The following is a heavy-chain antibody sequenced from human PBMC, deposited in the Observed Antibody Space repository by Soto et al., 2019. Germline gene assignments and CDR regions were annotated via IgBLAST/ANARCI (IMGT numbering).Heavy chain of an antibody. CDR3: ARASLSSGSSSGDFDY. CDR1: GFTFSSYS. CDR2: ISSSSSYI. D-gene: IGHD3-10*01. J-gene: IGHJ4*02. Sequence: EVQLVESGGGLVQPGGSLRLSCAASGFTFSSYSMNWVRQAPGKGLEWVSYISSSSSYIYYADSVKGRFTISRDNAKNSLYLQMNSLRAEDTAVYYCARASLSSGSSSGDFDYWGQGTLVTVSS. V-gene: IGHV3-21*05.